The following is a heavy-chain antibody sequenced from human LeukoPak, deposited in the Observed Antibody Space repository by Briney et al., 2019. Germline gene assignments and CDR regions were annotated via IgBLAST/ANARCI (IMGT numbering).Heavy chain of an antibody. CDR3: ARVPLGGYFDY. J-gene: IGHJ4*02. CDR2: IYSGGST. CDR1: GFTFGDYA. V-gene: IGHV3-53*01. Sequence: GGSLRLSCTASGFTFGDYAMSWVRQAPGKGLEWVSVIYSGGSTYYADSVKGRFTISRDNSKNTLYLQMNSLRAEDTAVYYCARVPLGGYFDYWGQGTLVTVSS.